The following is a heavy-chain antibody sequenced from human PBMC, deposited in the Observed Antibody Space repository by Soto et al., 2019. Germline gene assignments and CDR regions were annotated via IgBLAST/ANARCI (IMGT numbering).Heavy chain of an antibody. Sequence: PGESLKISCTASGFTFSSYAMSWVRQAPGKGLEWVSAISGSGGSTYYADSVKGRFTISRDNSKNTLYLQMNSLRAEDTAVYYCAKFSPAYYDILTGRCFDYWGQGTLVTVSS. CDR3: AKFSPAYYDILTGRCFDY. CDR1: GFTFSSYA. D-gene: IGHD3-9*01. J-gene: IGHJ4*02. V-gene: IGHV3-23*01. CDR2: ISGSGGST.